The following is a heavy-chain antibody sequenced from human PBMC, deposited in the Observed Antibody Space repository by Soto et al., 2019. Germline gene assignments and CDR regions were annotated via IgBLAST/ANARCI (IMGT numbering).Heavy chain of an antibody. CDR3: ARNGYVAPFDY. V-gene: IGHV3-11*01. CDR2: ISIGGDTI. D-gene: IGHD3-16*01. Sequence: QVQLVEAGGGLVKPGGSLRLSCAASGFTFNYYYMGWVLQAPGKGLERFSYISIGGDTIHYAESVRGRFSISRDNAKNSLYLQMSSLRVDDTAGFYCARNGYVAPFDYWGKGTLVTVSS. CDR1: GFTFNYYY. J-gene: IGHJ4*02.